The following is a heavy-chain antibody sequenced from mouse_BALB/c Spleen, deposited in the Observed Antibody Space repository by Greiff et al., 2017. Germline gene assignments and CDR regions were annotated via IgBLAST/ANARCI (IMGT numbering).Heavy chain of an antibody. CDR3: ARGYLTTVVGAMDY. D-gene: IGHD1-1*01. CDR2: ISSGSSTI. CDR1: GFTFSSFG. J-gene: IGHJ4*01. Sequence: EVKLMESGGGLVQPGGSRKLSCAASGFTFSSFGMHWVRQAPEKGLEWVAYISSGSSTIYYADTVKGRFTISRDNPKNTLFLQMTSLRSEDTAMYYCARGYLTTVVGAMDYWGQGTSVTVSS. V-gene: IGHV5-17*02.